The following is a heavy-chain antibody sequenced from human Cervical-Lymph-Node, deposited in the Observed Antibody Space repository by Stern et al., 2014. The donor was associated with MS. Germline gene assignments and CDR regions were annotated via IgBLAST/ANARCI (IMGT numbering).Heavy chain of an antibody. CDR2: VFPLRDTT. J-gene: IGHJ3*01. Sequence: QVQLVQSGAEVKKPGSSVTVSCKASGDDYSFKSYAITWVRPAPGQGLEWMGRVFPLRDTTMYAQRFQGRVTLIADKSARTAYLELTSLTPEDTAVYYCAREGAMMVLFSGRSGALDVWGQGTRVTVSA. V-gene: IGHV1-69*04. CDR3: AREGAMMVLFSGRSGALDV. D-gene: IGHD3-10*01. CDR1: GDDYSFKSYA.